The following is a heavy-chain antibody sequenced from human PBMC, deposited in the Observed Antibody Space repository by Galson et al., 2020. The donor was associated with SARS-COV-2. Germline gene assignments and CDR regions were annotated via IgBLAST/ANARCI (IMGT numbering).Heavy chain of an antibody. V-gene: IGHV3-33*02. CDR2: IWYDGNNK. CDR1: GFTFSSYG. Sequence: GGSLRLSCAASGFTFSSYGMHWVRQAPGKGLEWVAVIWYDGNNKYYADSAKGRFTISRDNSQNTLFLQMNSLRAEDTAVYYCAREEGGYFDNSGQGNLVTVSA. J-gene: IGHJ4*02. CDR3: AREEGGYFDN. D-gene: IGHD3-16*01.